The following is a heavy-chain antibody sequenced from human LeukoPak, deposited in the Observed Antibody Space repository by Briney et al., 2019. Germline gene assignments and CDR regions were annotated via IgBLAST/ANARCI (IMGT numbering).Heavy chain of an antibody. CDR3: ASLSADSSGYYKNNWFDP. J-gene: IGHJ5*02. Sequence: SETLSLTCTVSGGSPSSSSYYWGWTRQPPGKGLEWIGRIYYSGSQYYNPSLRSRVAISVDTSKNQFSLTLSSVTAADTAVYYCASLSADSSGYYKNNWFDPWGQGTLVTVSS. CDR2: IYYSGSQ. V-gene: IGHV4-39*01. D-gene: IGHD3-22*01. CDR1: GGSPSSSSYY.